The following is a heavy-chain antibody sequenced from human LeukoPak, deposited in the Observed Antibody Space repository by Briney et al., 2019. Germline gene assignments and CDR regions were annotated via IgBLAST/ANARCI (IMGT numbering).Heavy chain of an antibody. CDR1: GGSFSGYY. CDR2: INHSGST. Sequence: SETLSLTCAVYGGSFSGYYWSWIRQPPGKGLEWIGEINHSGSTNYNPSLKSRVIISVDTSKNQFSLKLSSVTAADTAVYYCARGPMRHYYDSSGGYYFDYWGQGTLVTVSS. D-gene: IGHD3-22*01. V-gene: IGHV4-34*01. J-gene: IGHJ4*02. CDR3: ARGPMRHYYDSSGGYYFDY.